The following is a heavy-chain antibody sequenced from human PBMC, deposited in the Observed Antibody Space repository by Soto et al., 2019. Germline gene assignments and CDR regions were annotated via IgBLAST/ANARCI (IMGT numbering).Heavy chain of an antibody. CDR2: ISGYSSNT. D-gene: IGHD3-9*01. J-gene: IGHJ6*02. V-gene: IGHV1-18*01. Sequence: QVQLVQSGAEVKKPGASVKVSCKASGYTFSSYGISWVRQAPGQGLEWMGWISGYSSNTNYAQKLQGRVTMTTDTVKSNAYLDLRSLRSDDTAVYYCARAYDILTGHVGLAVWGQGTTVTVSS. CDR1: GYTFSSYG. CDR3: ARAYDILTGHVGLAV.